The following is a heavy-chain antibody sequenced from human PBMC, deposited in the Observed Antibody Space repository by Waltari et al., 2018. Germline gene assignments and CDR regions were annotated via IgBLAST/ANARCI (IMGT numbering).Heavy chain of an antibody. J-gene: IGHJ6*02. CDR3: TRVDLVGDPTLGNFYYYGMDV. CDR2: IRNKPNNFAT. Sequence: EVQLVESGGGLVQPGGSLKLSCAASGFTFVASPVHCVRQASGKGLEWVGRIRNKPNNFATAYAASVKGRFIISRDDSKNTAYLQMNSLKTEDTAVYYCTRVDLVGDPTLGNFYYYGMDVWGQGTTVTVSS. V-gene: IGHV3-73*01. D-gene: IGHD1-26*01. CDR1: GFTFVASP.